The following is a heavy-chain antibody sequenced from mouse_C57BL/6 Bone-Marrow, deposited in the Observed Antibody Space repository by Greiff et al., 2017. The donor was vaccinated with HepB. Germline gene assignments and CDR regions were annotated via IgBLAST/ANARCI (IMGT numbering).Heavy chain of an antibody. V-gene: IGHV5-15*01. D-gene: IGHD1-1*01. CDR2: ISNLAYSI. J-gene: IGHJ4*01. CDR1: GFTFSDYG. CDR3: ARRGTTVVATDYYAMDY. Sequence: EVQVVESGGGLVQPGGSLKLSCAASGFTFSDYGMAWVRQAPRKGPEWVAFISNLAYSIYYADTVTGRFTISRENAKNTLYLEMSSLRSEDTAMYYCARRGTTVVATDYYAMDYWGQGTSVTVSS.